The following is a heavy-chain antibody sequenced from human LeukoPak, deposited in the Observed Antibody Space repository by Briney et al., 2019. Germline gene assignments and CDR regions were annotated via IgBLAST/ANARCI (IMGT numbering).Heavy chain of an antibody. J-gene: IGHJ6*03. CDR3: AREGDSTSSFYYSYYIGV. Sequence: SETLSLTCTVSGGSISSYYWSCIRQPPGKGLEWIGYIYYSGSTNYNPSLKSRVTISVDTSKNQFSLSLNSVTAADTATYYCAREGDSTSSFYYSYYIGVRGKGTTVAVSS. D-gene: IGHD6-6*01. CDR1: GGSISSYY. V-gene: IGHV4-59*12. CDR2: IYYSGST.